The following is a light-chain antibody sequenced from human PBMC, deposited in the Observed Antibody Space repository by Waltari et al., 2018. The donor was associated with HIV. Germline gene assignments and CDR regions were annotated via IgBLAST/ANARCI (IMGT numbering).Light chain of an antibody. V-gene: IGLV1-47*01. Sequence: QSALTQPPSTSGTPGQTVTIPCSGSSSNIGDNYVSWYQQLPGTAPKLLIYRNRQPPSGVRDRFSGSKSGTSASLAINDRRSEDEAEYHCAAWDDSLSGWVFGGGTNLTVL. J-gene: IGLJ3*02. CDR2: RNR. CDR3: AAWDDSLSGWV. CDR1: SSNIGDNY.